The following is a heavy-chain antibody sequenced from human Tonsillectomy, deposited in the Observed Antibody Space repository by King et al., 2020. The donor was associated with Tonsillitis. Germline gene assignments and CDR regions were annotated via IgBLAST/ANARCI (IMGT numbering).Heavy chain of an antibody. CDR3: AKEWSEVGPTWFDP. CDR1: GFTFSSYA. D-gene: IGHD2-15*01. CDR2: ISGSGGNT. V-gene: IGHV3-23*04. Sequence: VQLVESGGGLVQPGGSLRLSCAASGFTFSSYAMSWVRQAPGKGLVWVAAISGSGGNTYYADSVKGRFTISRDNSKNTLYLQMNSLRVEDTAIYYCAKEWSEVGPTWFDPWGQGTLVTVSS. J-gene: IGHJ5*02.